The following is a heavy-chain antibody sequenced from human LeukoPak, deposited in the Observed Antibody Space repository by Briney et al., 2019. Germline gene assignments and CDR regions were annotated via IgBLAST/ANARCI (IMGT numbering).Heavy chain of an antibody. CDR1: GGSFSGYY. D-gene: IGHD2-8*01. J-gene: IGHJ3*02. CDR2: INHSGST. Sequence: SETLSLTCAVYGGSFSGYYWSWIRQPPGKGLEWIGEINHSGSTNYNPSLKSRVTISVDTSKNQFSLKLSPVTAADTAVYYCARLYGILSAFDIWGQGTMVTVSS. CDR3: ARLYGILSAFDI. V-gene: IGHV4-34*01.